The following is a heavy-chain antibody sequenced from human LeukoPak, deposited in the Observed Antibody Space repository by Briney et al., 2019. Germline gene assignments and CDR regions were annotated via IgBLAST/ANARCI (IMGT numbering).Heavy chain of an antibody. Sequence: SETLSLTCTVSGGSISSYYWSWIRQPPGKGLEWIGYIYYSGSTNYNPSLKSRVTISVDTSKNQFSLRLSSVTAADTAVYYCARARIQLWSQAAFDTWGQGTMVTVSS. CDR3: ARARIQLWSQAAFDT. J-gene: IGHJ3*02. D-gene: IGHD5-18*01. V-gene: IGHV4-59*12. CDR2: IYYSGST. CDR1: GGSISSYY.